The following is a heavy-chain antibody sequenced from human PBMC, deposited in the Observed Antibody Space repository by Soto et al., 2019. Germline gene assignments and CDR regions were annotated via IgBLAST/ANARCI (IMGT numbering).Heavy chain of an antibody. Sequence: ASVKVSCKASGYTFTSYDINWVRQATGQGLEWMGWMNPNSGTTYYADSVKGRFTISRDNSRNTLHLQMNSLRAEDTAIYYCAKFFVETGGSSGWPWSFHFWGQGTLVTVSS. CDR1: GYTFTSYD. D-gene: IGHD6-25*01. J-gene: IGHJ4*02. V-gene: IGHV1-8*01. CDR3: AKFFVETGGSSGWPWSFHF. CDR2: MNPNSGTT.